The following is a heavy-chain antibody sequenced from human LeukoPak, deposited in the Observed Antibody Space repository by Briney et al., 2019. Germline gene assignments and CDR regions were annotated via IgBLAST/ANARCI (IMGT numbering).Heavy chain of an antibody. J-gene: IGHJ4*02. D-gene: IGHD5-24*01. CDR2: INDDGSDT. V-gene: IGHV3-74*01. CDR3: VRGGWLQPLDY. Sequence: GGSLRLSCAASGFTFKLYWMHWVRHVPGKRPVWVSRINDDGSDTIYADSVRGRFTISRDDAKNTVYLQMNNLRAEDTAVYYCVRGGWLQPLDYWGQGTLVTVSS. CDR1: GFTFKLYW.